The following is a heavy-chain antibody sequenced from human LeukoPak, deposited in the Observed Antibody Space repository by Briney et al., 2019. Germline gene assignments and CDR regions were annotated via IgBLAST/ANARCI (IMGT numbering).Heavy chain of an antibody. CDR2: IYYSGST. Sequence: SQTLSLTCTVSGGSISSGGYYWSWIRQHPGKGLEWIGYIYYSGSTYYNPSLKSRVTISVDTSKNQFSLKLSSVTAADTAVYYCAREYIANWSYPDVWGKGTTVTVSS. CDR3: AREYIANWSYPDV. CDR1: GGSISSGGYY. D-gene: IGHD1-7*01. J-gene: IGHJ6*04. V-gene: IGHV4-31*03.